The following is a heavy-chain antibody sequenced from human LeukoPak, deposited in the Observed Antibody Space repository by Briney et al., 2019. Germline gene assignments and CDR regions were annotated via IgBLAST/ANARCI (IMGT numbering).Heavy chain of an antibody. CDR2: ISAYNGNT. J-gene: IGHJ4*02. Sequence: ASVTVSCKASGYTFTSYGISWVRQAPGQGLEWMGWISAYNGNTNYAQKLQGRVTITADESTSTAYMELSSLRSEDTAVYYCARGTVRGVKGVPVDYWGQGTLVTVSS. V-gene: IGHV1-18*01. CDR1: GYTFTSYG. CDR3: ARGTVRGVKGVPVDY. D-gene: IGHD3-10*01.